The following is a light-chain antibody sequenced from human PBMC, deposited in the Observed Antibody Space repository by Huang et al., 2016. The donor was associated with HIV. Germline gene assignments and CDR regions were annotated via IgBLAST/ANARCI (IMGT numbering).Light chain of an antibody. CDR1: QSISTY. Sequence: EIVLTQSPATLSLSPGERDTLSCRASQSISTYLAWYQHSPGESPRLLIYDASKRAVGVPTRFSGRGSRTDVTLTISSLEPEDFAFYFCQQRSEWLTFGGGTRVDI. J-gene: IGKJ4*01. CDR3: QQRSEWLT. V-gene: IGKV3-11*01. CDR2: DAS.